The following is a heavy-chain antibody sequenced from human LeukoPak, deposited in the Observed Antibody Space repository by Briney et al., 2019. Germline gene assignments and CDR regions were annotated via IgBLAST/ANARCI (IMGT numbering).Heavy chain of an antibody. V-gene: IGHV3-33*01. J-gene: IGHJ6*02. CDR3: ARSRRDNYYYYYGMDV. CDR2: IWYDGSNK. CDR1: GFTFSSYG. Sequence: PGRSLRLSCAASGFTFSSYGMHWVRQAPGKGLEWVAVIWYDGSNKYYADSVKGRFTISRDNARNSLYLQMNSLRAEDTAVYYCARSRRDNYYYYYGMDVWGQGTTVTVSS. D-gene: IGHD5-24*01.